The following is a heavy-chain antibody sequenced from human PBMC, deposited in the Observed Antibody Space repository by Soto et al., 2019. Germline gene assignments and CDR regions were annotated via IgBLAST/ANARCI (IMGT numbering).Heavy chain of an antibody. D-gene: IGHD4-17*01. CDR3: PRAHYRDNEDP. CDR1: GYTLTSYY. J-gene: IGHJ5*02. Sequence: QVQLVQSGAEVKKPGASVKVSCKASGYTLTSYYMHWVRQAPGQGLVWMGIINTSDATTYYARKVLCNVTMTRYTTTRRVYMEENGNRSDDTAVEYCPRAHYRDNEDPWGQGDPVTV. V-gene: IGHV1-46*01. CDR2: INTSDATT.